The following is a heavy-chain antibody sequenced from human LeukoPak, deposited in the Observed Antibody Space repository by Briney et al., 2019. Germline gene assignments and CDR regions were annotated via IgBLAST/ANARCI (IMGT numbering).Heavy chain of an antibody. CDR2: ISYDGGNR. D-gene: IGHD4-17*01. V-gene: IGHV3-30-3*01. CDR3: ARRTVTTIADY. CDR1: GFTFNTYA. J-gene: IGHJ4*02. Sequence: GGSLRLSCAASGFTFNTYAMNWVRQTPGKGLEWVAIISYDGGNRYYADSVKGRFTVSRDNPKNTLYLQMNSLRGEDTAVYYWARRTVTTIADYWGQGTLVTVSS.